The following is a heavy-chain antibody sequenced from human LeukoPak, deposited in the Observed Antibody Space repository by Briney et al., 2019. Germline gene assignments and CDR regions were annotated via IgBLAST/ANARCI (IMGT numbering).Heavy chain of an antibody. CDR2: VSYSGST. CDR1: GGSISGYY. CDR3: ARDGGSAGGFDF. V-gene: IGHV4-59*01. J-gene: IGHJ4*02. D-gene: IGHD6-13*01. Sequence: SETLSLTCTVSGGSISGYYWSWIRQPPGKGLEWIAFVSYSGSTNYNPSLKNRVTISRDTSKNQLSLKLSSVTAADTAVYYCARDGGSAGGFDFWGQGALVTVSS.